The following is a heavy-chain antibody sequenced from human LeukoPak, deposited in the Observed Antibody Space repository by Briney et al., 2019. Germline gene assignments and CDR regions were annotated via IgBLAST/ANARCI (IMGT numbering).Heavy chain of an antibody. J-gene: IGHJ4*02. D-gene: IGHD6-13*01. CDR1: GGSISSGGYS. CDR3: ARVRDGAAAGFDY. V-gene: IGHV4-30-2*01. Sequence: PSQTLSLTCAVSGGSISSGGYSWRWIRQPPGKGLEWIGYIYHSGSTYYNPSLKSRVTISVDRSKNQFSLKLSSVTAADTAVYYCARVRDGAAAGFDYWGQGTLVTVSS. CDR2: IYHSGST.